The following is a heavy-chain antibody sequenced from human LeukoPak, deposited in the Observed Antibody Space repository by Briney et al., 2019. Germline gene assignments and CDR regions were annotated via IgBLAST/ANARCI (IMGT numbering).Heavy chain of an antibody. V-gene: IGHV3-30*18. D-gene: IGHD6-19*01. Sequence: GGSLRLSCAASGFSFSSHAMHWVRQAPGKGLEWVAVISYDGSNKYYADSVKGRFTISRDNSKNTLYLQMNSLRAEDTAVYYCAKDSRSGVAVAYTDYWGQGTLVTVSS. J-gene: IGHJ4*02. CDR1: GFSFSSHA. CDR2: ISYDGSNK. CDR3: AKDSRSGVAVAYTDY.